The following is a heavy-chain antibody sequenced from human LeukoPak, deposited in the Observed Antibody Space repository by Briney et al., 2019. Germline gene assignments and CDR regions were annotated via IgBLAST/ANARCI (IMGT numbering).Heavy chain of an antibody. Sequence: GGSLRLSCAASGFTFSSYSMNWVRQAPGKGLERVSSISSSSSYIYYADSVKGRFTISRDNAKNSLYLQMNSLRAEDTAVYYCARDIVVVPAARDYYYYGMDVWGQGTTVTVSS. CDR2: ISSSSSYI. CDR1: GFTFSSYS. D-gene: IGHD2-2*01. V-gene: IGHV3-21*01. J-gene: IGHJ6*02. CDR3: ARDIVVVPAARDYYYYGMDV.